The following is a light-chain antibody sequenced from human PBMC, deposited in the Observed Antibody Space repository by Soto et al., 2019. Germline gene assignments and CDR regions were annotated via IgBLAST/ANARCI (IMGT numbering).Light chain of an antibody. Sequence: IQLTQSPSSLSASVGDRVTITCRASQGISSYLGWYQQKPGKAPNLLIYDASTLHSGVPSRFSGSGSGTDFTLTISRLEPEDFAVYYCQQYGSSGTFGQGTKVDIK. J-gene: IGKJ1*01. CDR2: DAS. CDR3: QQYGSSGT. V-gene: IGKV1-9*01. CDR1: QGISSY.